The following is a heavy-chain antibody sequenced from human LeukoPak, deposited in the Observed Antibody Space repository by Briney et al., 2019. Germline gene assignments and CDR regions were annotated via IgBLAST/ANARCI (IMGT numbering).Heavy chain of an antibody. V-gene: IGHV4-30-4*01. J-gene: IGHJ5*02. CDR3: ARGVERIFGVVNWFDP. Sequence: SETLSLTCTVSGGSIGSDDYYWSWIRQPPGKGLEWIGCIYYSGSTYYNPSLKSRVTISVDTSENQFSLKLNSVTAADTAVYYCARGVERIFGVVNWFDPWGQGTPVTVSS. D-gene: IGHD3-3*01. CDR1: GGSIGSDDYY. CDR2: IYYSGST.